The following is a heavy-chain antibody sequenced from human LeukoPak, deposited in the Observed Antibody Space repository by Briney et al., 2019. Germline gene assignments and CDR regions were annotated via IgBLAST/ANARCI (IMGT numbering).Heavy chain of an antibody. Sequence: PSETLSLTCTVSGGSISSSRYYWAWIRQPPGKGLEWIGEINHSGSTNYNPSLKSRVTISVDTSKDQFSLKLSSVTAADTAVYYCARHYGHTVILFWFDPWGQGTLVTVSS. CDR2: INHSGST. D-gene: IGHD4-11*01. J-gene: IGHJ5*02. V-gene: IGHV4-39*01. CDR1: GGSISSSRYY. CDR3: ARHYGHTVILFWFDP.